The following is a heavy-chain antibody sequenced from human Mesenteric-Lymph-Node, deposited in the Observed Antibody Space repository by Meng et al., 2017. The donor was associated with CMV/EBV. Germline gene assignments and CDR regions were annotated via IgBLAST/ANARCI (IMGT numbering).Heavy chain of an antibody. CDR3: AKDMWEYQLPDGS. CDR1: GFTFRSYT. D-gene: IGHD2-2*01. Sequence: ETLSLTCAASGFTFRSYTMSWVRQAPGKGLEWVAGISGSGSTTKYSASVEGRFTISRDNSKDTLFLQMNRLGAEDTALYFCAKDMWEYQLPDGSWGQGTLVTVSS. CDR2: ISGSGSTT. J-gene: IGHJ5*02. V-gene: IGHV3-23*01.